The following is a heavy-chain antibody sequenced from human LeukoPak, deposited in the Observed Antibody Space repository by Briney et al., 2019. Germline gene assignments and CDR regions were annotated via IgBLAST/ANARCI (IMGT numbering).Heavy chain of an antibody. CDR1: GFTFSDYA. V-gene: IGHV3-23*01. CDR3: AKTDAGAFRGVPYYFDY. CDR2: ISGSGGSI. Sequence: GGSLRLSCVVSGFTFSDYAMSWVRQAPGKGLEWVSTISGSGGSIYYADSVKGRFTISRDNSKNTLYLQMNSLRAEDTAVYYCAKTDAGAFRGVPYYFDYWGQGTLVTVSS. J-gene: IGHJ4*02. D-gene: IGHD3-10*01.